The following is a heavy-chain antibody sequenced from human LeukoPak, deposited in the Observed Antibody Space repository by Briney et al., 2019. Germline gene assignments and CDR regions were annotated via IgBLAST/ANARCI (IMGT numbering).Heavy chain of an antibody. Sequence: GGSLRLSCAASGFTFSSYAMHWVRQAPGKGLEWVAVISYDGSNKYYADSVKGRFTISRDNSKNTLYLQMNSLRAEDTAVYYCVGILQSTNWFDPWGQGTLVTVSS. D-gene: IGHD2-15*01. CDR1: GFTFSSYA. CDR2: ISYDGSNK. J-gene: IGHJ5*02. V-gene: IGHV3-30-3*02. CDR3: VGILQSTNWFDP.